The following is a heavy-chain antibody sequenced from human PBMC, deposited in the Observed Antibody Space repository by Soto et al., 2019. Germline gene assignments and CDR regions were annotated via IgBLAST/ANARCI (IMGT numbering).Heavy chain of an antibody. Sequence: SGGSLRLSCAASGFAFSNYAMSWVRQAPGKGLEWVSGVSGSGGSTHYADSVKGRFTISRDNSKNTLYLQMNSLRVEDTAVYYCAKHYYYDSSGSFYSYFDFWGLGTLVTVSS. CDR2: VSGSGGST. J-gene: IGHJ4*02. D-gene: IGHD3-22*01. CDR1: GFAFSNYA. V-gene: IGHV3-23*01. CDR3: AKHYYYDSSGSFYSYFDF.